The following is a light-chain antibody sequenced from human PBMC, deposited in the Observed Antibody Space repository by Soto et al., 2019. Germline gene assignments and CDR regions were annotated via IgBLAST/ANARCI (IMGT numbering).Light chain of an antibody. CDR1: SSDVGGYNY. V-gene: IGLV2-14*01. CDR3: SSYTSSSTPV. Sequence: QSALTQPASVSGSPGQSITISCTGTSSDVGGYNYVSWYQQPPGKAPKLMIYDVSNRPSGVSNRFSGSKSGNTASLTISGLQAEDEAHYYCSSYTSSSTPVFGGGTKLTVL. CDR2: DVS. J-gene: IGLJ2*01.